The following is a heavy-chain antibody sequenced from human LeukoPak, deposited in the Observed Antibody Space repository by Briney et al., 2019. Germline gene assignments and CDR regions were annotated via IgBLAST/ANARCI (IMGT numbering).Heavy chain of an antibody. Sequence: SETLSLTCAVYGGSFSGYYWTWIRQPPGKGLEWIGEIIHSGSTNYNPSLKSRLTVTVDTSKNHFPLKLTSVTAADTAVYYCARGTVLMGYASFDYWGQGTLVTVSS. CDR2: IIHSGST. CDR1: GGSFSGYY. D-gene: IGHD2-8*01. V-gene: IGHV4-34*01. CDR3: ARGTVLMGYASFDY. J-gene: IGHJ4*02.